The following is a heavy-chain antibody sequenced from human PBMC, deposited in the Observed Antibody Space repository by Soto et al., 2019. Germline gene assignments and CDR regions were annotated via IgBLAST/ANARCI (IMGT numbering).Heavy chain of an antibody. CDR1: GFTFSDYY. CDR2: ISSSGSTI. Sequence: GGSLRLSCAASGFTFSDYYMSWIRQAPGKGLEWVSYISSSGSTIYYADSVKGRFTISRDNAKNSLYLQMNSLRAEDTAVYYCARDRSPFYYYYGMDVWGQGTTVTVSS. J-gene: IGHJ6*02. CDR3: ARDRSPFYYYYGMDV. V-gene: IGHV3-11*01.